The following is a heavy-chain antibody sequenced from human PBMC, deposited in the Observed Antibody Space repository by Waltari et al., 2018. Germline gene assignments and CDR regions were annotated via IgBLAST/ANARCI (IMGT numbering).Heavy chain of an antibody. V-gene: IGHV4-39*01. J-gene: IGHJ3*01. CDR2: ISYAGTT. CDR3: ATYIGASVGTTAFDV. Sequence: QLQLQESGPGPVKPSETLSLTCSVSGGSIDPPKHYCSWIRQPPGQGLAWIGNISYAGTTYTNPSLRGRRTMSRDTSKNQLSLTLGSTTAADTAVYYCATYIGASVGTTAFDVWGQGTMVTVSS. CDR1: GGSIDPPKHY. D-gene: IGHD1-1*01.